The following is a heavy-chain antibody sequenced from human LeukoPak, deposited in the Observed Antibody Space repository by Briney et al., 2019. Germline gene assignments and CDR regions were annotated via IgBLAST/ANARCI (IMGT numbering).Heavy chain of an antibody. D-gene: IGHD5-18*01. CDR2: IYYSGST. CDR3: AREIGPIQLHLWGSAFDY. Sequence: SETLSLTCTVSGGSISSYYWSWIRQPPGKGLEWIGYIYYSGSTNYNPSLKSRVTMTRDTSTSTVYMELSSLRSEDTAVYYCAREIGPIQLHLWGSAFDYWGQGTLVTVSS. J-gene: IGHJ4*02. V-gene: IGHV4-59*01. CDR1: GGSISSYY.